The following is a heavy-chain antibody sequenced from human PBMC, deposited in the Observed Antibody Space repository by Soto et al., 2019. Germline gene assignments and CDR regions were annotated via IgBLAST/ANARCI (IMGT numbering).Heavy chain of an antibody. J-gene: IGHJ6*02. CDR2: MNPNSGNT. D-gene: IGHD3-3*01. CDR3: ARALPAAQRGITIFGVVIRRYYGMDV. V-gene: IGHV1-8*01. Sequence: QVQLVQSGAEVKKPGASVKVSCKASGYTFTSYDINWVRQATGQGLEWMGWMNPNSGNTGYAQKFQGRVTMTRNTSISTAYMELSSLRSEDTAVYYCARALPAAQRGITIFGVVIRRYYGMDVWGQGTTVTVSS. CDR1: GYTFTSYD.